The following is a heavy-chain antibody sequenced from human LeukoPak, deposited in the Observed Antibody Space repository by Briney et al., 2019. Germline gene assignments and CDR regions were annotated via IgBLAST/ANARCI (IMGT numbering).Heavy chain of an antibody. D-gene: IGHD2-15*01. CDR3: ARDSFRIMDV. J-gene: IGHJ6*02. V-gene: IGHV3-30*19. Sequence: GGSLRLSCAASGFTFSNYGTHWVRQAPGKGLEWVAVISYDGSNKYYADSVKGRFTISRDNSKNTLYLQVNSLRAEDTAVYYCARDSFRIMDVWGQGTTVTVSS. CDR1: GFTFSNYG. CDR2: ISYDGSNK.